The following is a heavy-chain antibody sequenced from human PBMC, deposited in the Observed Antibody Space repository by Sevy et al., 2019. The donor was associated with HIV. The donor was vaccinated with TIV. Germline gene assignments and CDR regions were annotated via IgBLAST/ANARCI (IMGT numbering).Heavy chain of an antibody. CDR1: GFRFNNFG. D-gene: IGHD6-13*01. CDR2: IRYDGINK. Sequence: GGSLRLSCAASGFRFNNFGMYWVRQAPGKGLEGVAFIRYDGINKYYVDSVKGRSTISRDNSKDTVYLEMKSLRLEDTAVYYCAKGCSCGIDHYGMDVWGQGATVTVSS. J-gene: IGHJ6*02. CDR3: AKGCSCGIDHYGMDV. V-gene: IGHV3-30*02.